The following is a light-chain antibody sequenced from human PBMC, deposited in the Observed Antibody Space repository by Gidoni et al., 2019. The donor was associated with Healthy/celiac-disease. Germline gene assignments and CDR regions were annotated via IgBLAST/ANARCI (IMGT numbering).Light chain of an antibody. CDR2: DAS. Sequence: EIVLTQSPATLSLSPGERATLSCRASQSVSSYLAWYHHKPGQAPRLLIYDASNRATGSPARFSGSGSGTDFTLTSSSLVPEDFAVYYCQQRSNWPPITFGQGTRLEIK. J-gene: IGKJ5*01. CDR1: QSVSSY. CDR3: QQRSNWPPIT. V-gene: IGKV3-11*01.